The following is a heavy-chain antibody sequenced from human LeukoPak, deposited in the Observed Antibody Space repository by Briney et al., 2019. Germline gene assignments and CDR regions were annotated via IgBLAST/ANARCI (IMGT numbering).Heavy chain of an antibody. CDR2: ISGSGGTT. CDR1: GFTFSSYS. J-gene: IGHJ4*02. V-gene: IGHV3-48*04. D-gene: IGHD2-2*01. Sequence: GGSLRLSCAASGFTFSSYSMNWVRQAPGKGLEWVSVISGSGGTTFYTDSVKGRFTISRDNAKKSLYLQMNGLRAEDTAVYYCARAPLHLAMYHYFDYWGQGTLVTVSS. CDR3: ARAPLHLAMYHYFDY.